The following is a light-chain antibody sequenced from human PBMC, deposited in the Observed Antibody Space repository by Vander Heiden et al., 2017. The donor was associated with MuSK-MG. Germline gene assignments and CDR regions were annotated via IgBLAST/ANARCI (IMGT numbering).Light chain of an antibody. Sequence: DIVLTQSPATLSLFPGERATLSCRASQSVGRYLAWYQQKPGQAPRLLIYDASSRATGIPARFSGSGSGTDFTLTISSPESEDSAVYYCQHRNNWPRTFGQGTKVEIK. CDR3: QHRNNWPRT. CDR2: DAS. V-gene: IGKV3-11*01. J-gene: IGKJ1*01. CDR1: QSVGRY.